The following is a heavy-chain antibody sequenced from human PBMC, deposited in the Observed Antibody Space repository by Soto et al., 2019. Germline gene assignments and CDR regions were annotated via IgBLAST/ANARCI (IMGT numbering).Heavy chain of an antibody. Sequence: SGPTLVNPTQTLTLTCTFSGFSLSTSGMCVSWIRQPPGKALEWLALIDWDDDKYYSTSLKTRLTISKDTSKNQVVLTMTNMDPVDTATYYCARSQLRDIVVVPAANPFDYWGQGTLVTVSS. J-gene: IGHJ4*02. CDR2: IDWDDDK. D-gene: IGHD2-2*01. CDR3: ARSQLRDIVVVPAANPFDY. CDR1: GFSLSTSGMC. V-gene: IGHV2-70*01.